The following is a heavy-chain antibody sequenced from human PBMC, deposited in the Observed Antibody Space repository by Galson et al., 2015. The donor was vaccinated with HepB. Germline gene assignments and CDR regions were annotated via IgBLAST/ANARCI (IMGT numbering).Heavy chain of an antibody. CDR2: INEDGGEK. D-gene: IGHD6-25*01. CDR1: GFTFSTDW. V-gene: IGHV3-7*01. CDR3: ARSGRGDD. Sequence: SLRLSCAASGFTFSTDWMSWVRQAQGKGLECVANINEDGGEKYYVDSLKGRFTISRDNDKNSLYLQMNSLRAEDTAVYYCARSGRGDDWGQGTTVTVSS. J-gene: IGHJ6*02.